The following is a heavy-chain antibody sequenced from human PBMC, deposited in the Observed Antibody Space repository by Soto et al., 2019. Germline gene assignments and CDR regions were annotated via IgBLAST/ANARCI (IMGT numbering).Heavy chain of an antibody. D-gene: IGHD6-19*01. V-gene: IGHV4-39*01. J-gene: IGHJ5*02. Sequence: SETLSLTCTVSNDSIRSGTYYWAWIRQPPGRGLEWIGSLSYLGTTDYNPSLKSRVTISKDASKNQFSLKLTSMTAADTAVYYCATGRSDSGWYEEHLWGREPWSPSPQ. CDR3: ATGRSDSGWYEEHL. CDR1: NDSIRSGTYY. CDR2: LSYLGTT.